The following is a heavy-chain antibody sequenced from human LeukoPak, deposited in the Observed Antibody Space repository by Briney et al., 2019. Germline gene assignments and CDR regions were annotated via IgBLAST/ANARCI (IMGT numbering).Heavy chain of an antibody. D-gene: IGHD3-16*01. J-gene: IGHJ3*02. CDR3: ARFPDMIMFGGVRRAFDI. Sequence: SETLSLTCTVSGGSISSYYWSWIRQPPGKGLEWIGYIYYSGSTNYNPSLKSRVTISVDTSKNQFSLKLSSVTAADTAVYYCARFPDMIMFGGVRRAFDIWGQGTMVTVSS. CDR2: IYYSGST. CDR1: GGSISSYY. V-gene: IGHV4-59*01.